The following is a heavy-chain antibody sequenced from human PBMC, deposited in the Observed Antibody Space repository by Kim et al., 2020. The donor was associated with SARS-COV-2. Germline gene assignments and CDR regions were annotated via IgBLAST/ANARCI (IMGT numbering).Heavy chain of an antibody. V-gene: IGHV1-2*02. CDR3: ARSYSSSWRAEYFQH. Sequence: RKFQGRVTMTRDTSISTAYMELSRLRSDDTAVYYCARSYSSSWRAEYFQHWGQGTLVTVSS. D-gene: IGHD6-13*01. J-gene: IGHJ1*01.